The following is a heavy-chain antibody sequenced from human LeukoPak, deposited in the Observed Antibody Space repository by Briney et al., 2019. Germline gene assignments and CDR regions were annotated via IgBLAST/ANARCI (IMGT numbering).Heavy chain of an antibody. CDR3: ARHPSIAAATDAFDI. Sequence: GGSLRLSCAASGFTFSSYWMSWVRQAPGKGLEWVANIKQDGSEKYYVDSVKGRFTISRDNAKNSLYLQMNSLRAEDTAVYYCARHPSIAAATDAFDIWGQGTMVTVSS. CDR2: IKQDGSEK. CDR1: GFTFSSYW. D-gene: IGHD6-13*01. V-gene: IGHV3-7*01. J-gene: IGHJ3*02.